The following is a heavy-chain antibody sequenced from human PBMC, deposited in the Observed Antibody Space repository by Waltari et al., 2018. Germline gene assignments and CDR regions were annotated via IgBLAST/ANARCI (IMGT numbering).Heavy chain of an antibody. V-gene: IGHV1-69*01. CDR2: FIPIFGTT. D-gene: IGHD3-16*02. CDR1: GGTFSNFA. CDR3: ARVEGLGELSLPTDALDN. Sequence: QVQLVQSGAEVKKPGSSVKVSCKASGGTFSNFAFTWVRQAPGQGLEWMGVFIPIFGTTNYAQKFQGRVTSTADESTTTAYMELTSLRSEDTAVYYCARVEGLGELSLPTDALDNWGQGTMVTVSS. J-gene: IGHJ3*02.